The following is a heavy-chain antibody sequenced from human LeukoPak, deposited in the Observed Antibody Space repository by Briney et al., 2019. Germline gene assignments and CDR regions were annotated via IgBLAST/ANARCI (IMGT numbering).Heavy chain of an antibody. CDR1: GFTFSSYG. V-gene: IGHV3-30*02. D-gene: IGHD6-13*01. CDR2: IWYGGSNK. CDR3: AKDLSGIAAAGIDY. Sequence: GGSLRLSCAASGFTFSSYGMHWVRQAPGKGLEWVAVIWYGGSNKYYADSVKGRFTISRDNSKNTLYLQMNSLRAEDTAVYYCAKDLSGIAAAGIDYWGQGTLVTVSS. J-gene: IGHJ4*02.